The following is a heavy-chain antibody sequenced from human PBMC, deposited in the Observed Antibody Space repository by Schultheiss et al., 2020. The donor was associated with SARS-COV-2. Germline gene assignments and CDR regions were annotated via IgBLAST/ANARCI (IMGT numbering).Heavy chain of an antibody. CDR3: ARDYSYSSGLDY. D-gene: IGHD6-19*01. V-gene: IGHV3-33*01. J-gene: IGHJ4*02. CDR1: GFTFSSYG. CDR2: IWYGGSNK. Sequence: GGSLRLSCAASGFTFSSYGMHWVRQAPGKGLEWVAVIWYGGSNKYYADSVKGRFTISRDNSKNTLYLQMNSLRAEDTAVYYCARDYSYSSGLDYWGQGTLVTVSS.